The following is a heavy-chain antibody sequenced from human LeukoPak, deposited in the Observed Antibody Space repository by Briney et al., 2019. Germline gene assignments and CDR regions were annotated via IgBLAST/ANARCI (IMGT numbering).Heavy chain of an antibody. CDR3: ATPSRTEDGDYGVC. CDR1: GVIFSNFA. Sequence: SVKVSCKASGVIFSNFAFNWVRQAPGQGLEWMGRIIPILDLAHYTQKFQGRLTITADKSTNTSYMELTSLTAEDTAVYYCATPSRTEDGDYGVCWGQGTLVTVSS. CDR2: IIPILDLA. D-gene: IGHD4-17*01. J-gene: IGHJ4*02. V-gene: IGHV1-69*04.